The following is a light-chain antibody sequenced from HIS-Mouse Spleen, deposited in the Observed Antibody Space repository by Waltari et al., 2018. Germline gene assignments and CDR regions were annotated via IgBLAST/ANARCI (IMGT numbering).Light chain of an antibody. CDR3: YSTDSSGNHRV. V-gene: IGLV3-10*01. J-gene: IGLJ2*01. CDR1: ALPKKY. CDR2: EDS. Sequence: SYVLTPPPSVSVSPGQTARTTCPGDALPKKYAYWYQQKSGQAPVLVIYEDSKRPSGIPERFSGSSSGTMATLTISGAQVEDEADYYCYSTDSSGNHRVFSGGTKLTVL.